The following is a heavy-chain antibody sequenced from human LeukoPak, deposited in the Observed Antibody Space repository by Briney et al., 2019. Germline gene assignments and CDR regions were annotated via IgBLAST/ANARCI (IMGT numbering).Heavy chain of an antibody. J-gene: IGHJ5*02. V-gene: IGHV3-11*01. CDR2: ISSSGSTI. CDR1: GFTFSDYY. D-gene: IGHD3-22*01. Sequence: GGSLRLSCAASGFTFSDYYMSWIRQAPGKGLEWVSYISSSGSTIYYADSVKGRFTISRDNAKNSLYLQMNSLRAEDTAVYYCARVHHDRSGYSSGFDPWGQGTLVTVSS. CDR3: ARVHHDRSGYSSGFDP.